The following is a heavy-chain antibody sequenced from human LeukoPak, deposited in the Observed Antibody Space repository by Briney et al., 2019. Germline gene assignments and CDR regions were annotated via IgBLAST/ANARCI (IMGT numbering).Heavy chain of an antibody. D-gene: IGHD3-22*01. CDR3: AKNGDTSGYYRGYFAY. J-gene: IGHJ4*02. CDR1: GFTFSNFA. CDR2: ISGNGGST. V-gene: IGHV3-23*01. Sequence: PGGSLRLSCAASGFTFSNFAMSWVRPAPGTGLEWVSAISGNGGSTYYPGSGKGRFTISRDSSENTLYLQMNSLRAEDTAVYYCAKNGDTSGYYRGYFAYWGQGTLVTVSS.